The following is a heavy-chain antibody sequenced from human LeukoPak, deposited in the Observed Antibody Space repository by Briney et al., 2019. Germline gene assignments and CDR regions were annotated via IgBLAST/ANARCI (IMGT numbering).Heavy chain of an antibody. CDR2: ISYDGSNK. CDR3: AREAIYYFDY. J-gene: IGHJ4*02. D-gene: IGHD3-3*01. CDR1: GFTFSSYG. V-gene: IGHV3-30*03. Sequence: GSLRLSCAASGFTFSSYGMHWVRQAPGKGLEWVAVISYDGSNKYYADSVKGRFTISRDNSKNTLYLQMNSLRAEDTAVYYCAREAIYYFDYWGQGTLVTVSS.